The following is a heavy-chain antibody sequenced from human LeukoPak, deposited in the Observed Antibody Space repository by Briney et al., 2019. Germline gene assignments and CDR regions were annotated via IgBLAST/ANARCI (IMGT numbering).Heavy chain of an antibody. CDR3: ARDVTESGIAAVDY. J-gene: IGHJ4*02. CDR2: ISSSSYI. Sequence: GGSLRLSCAASGFTFSSYSMNWVRQAPGKGLEWVSSISSSSYIYYADSVKGRFTISRDNAKNSLYLQMNSLRAEDTAVYYCARDVTESGIAAVDYWGQGTLVTVSS. V-gene: IGHV3-21*01. D-gene: IGHD6-13*01. CDR1: GFTFSSYS.